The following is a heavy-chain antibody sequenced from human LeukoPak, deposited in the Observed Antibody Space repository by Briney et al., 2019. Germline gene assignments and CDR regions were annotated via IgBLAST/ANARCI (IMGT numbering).Heavy chain of an antibody. J-gene: IGHJ4*02. CDR2: IDWDDDK. V-gene: IGHV2-70*11. D-gene: IGHD4-17*01. CDR3: ARMEDYGDYLFDY. CDR1: GYSISSGYYW. Sequence: TLSLTFTVSGYSISSGYYWGWIRQPPGKALEWLARIDWDDDKYYSTSLKTRLTISKDTSKNQVVLTMTNMDPVDTATYYCARMEDYGDYLFDYWGQGTLVTVSS.